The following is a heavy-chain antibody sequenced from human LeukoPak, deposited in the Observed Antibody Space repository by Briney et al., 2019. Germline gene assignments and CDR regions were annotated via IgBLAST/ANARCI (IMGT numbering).Heavy chain of an antibody. CDR1: GYSFTSYW. CDR3: ARHLSATSMHNWFDP. J-gene: IGHJ5*02. CDR2: IYPGDSDT. D-gene: IGHD2-15*01. Sequence: GESLKISCKGSGYSFTSYWIGWVRQMPGKGLEWMGIIYPGDSDTRYSPSFQGQVTISADKPISTAYLQWSSLKASDTAMYYCARHLSATSMHNWFDPWGQGTLVTVSS. V-gene: IGHV5-51*01.